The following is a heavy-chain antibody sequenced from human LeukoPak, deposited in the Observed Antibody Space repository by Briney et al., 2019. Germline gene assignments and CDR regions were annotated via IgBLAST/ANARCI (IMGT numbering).Heavy chain of an antibody. J-gene: IGHJ4*02. CDR1: GLTVSSNY. D-gene: IGHD2-2*01. CDR3: ARVIYQLVFDY. CDR2: IYAGGRT. Sequence: PGGSLRLSCAASGLTVSSNYMSWVRQAPGRGLEWVSVIYAGGRTYYADSVKGRFTIPRHNSNNTLYLQMDSLRPEDTAVYYCARVIYQLVFDYWGQGTPVSVSS. V-gene: IGHV3-53*04.